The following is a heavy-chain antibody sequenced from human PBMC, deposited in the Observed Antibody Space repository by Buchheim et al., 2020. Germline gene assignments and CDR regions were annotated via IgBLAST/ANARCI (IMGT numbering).Heavy chain of an antibody. J-gene: IGHJ6*03. CDR1: GGSFSGYY. V-gene: IGHV4-34*01. CDR3: ARGELTTRLGGYYFYYMDV. Sequence: QVQLQQWGAGLLKPSETLSLTCAVYGGSFSGYYWSWIRQPPGKGLEWIGEIKHGGSTNYNPSLKSRVTISLDTSQNQFSLKLTSVTAADTAVYYCARGELTTRLGGYYFYYMDVWGKGTT. D-gene: IGHD4-11*01. CDR2: IKHGGST.